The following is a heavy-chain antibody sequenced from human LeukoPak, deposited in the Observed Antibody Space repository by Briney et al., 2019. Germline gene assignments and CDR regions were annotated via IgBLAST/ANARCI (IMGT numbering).Heavy chain of an antibody. CDR3: ARDPSHLWFGELSYYFDY. D-gene: IGHD3-10*01. CDR2: INSDGSST. J-gene: IGHJ4*02. V-gene: IGHV3-74*01. CDR1: GFTFSSYW. Sequence: GGSLRLSCAASGFTFSSYWMHWVRQAPGKGLVWVSRINSDGSSTSYADSVKGRFTISRDNAKNTLYLQMNSLRADDTAVYYCARDPSHLWFGELSYYFDYWGQGTLVTVSS.